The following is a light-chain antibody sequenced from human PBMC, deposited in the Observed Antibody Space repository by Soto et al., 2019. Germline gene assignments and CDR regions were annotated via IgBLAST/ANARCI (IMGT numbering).Light chain of an antibody. J-gene: IGLJ1*01. Sequence: LTQPPSASGSPGQSVTISCTGTSSDVGGYNSVSWYQQHPGKAPKLMIYEVSKRPSGVPDRFSGSKSGNTASLTVSGLQAEDEADYYCSSYAGSNNFVFGTGTKVTVL. CDR3: SSYAGSNNFV. CDR1: SSDVGGYNS. CDR2: EVS. V-gene: IGLV2-8*01.